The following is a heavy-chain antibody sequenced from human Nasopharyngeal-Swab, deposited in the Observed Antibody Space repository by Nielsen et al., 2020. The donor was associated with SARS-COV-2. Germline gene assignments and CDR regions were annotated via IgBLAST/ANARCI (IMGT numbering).Heavy chain of an antibody. CDR3: AKGRGYSYGTDAFDI. CDR1: GFTFDDYA. CDR2: ISWNSGSI. J-gene: IGHJ3*02. V-gene: IGHV3-9*01. D-gene: IGHD5-18*01. Sequence: LSLTCAASGFTFDDYAMHWVRQAPGKGLEWVSGISWNSGSIGYADSVKGRFTISRDSAKNSLYLQMNSLRPEDTALYYCAKGRGYSYGTDAFDIWGQGTMVTVSS.